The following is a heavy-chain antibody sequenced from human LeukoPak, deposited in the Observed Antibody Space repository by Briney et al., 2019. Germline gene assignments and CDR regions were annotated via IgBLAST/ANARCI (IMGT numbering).Heavy chain of an antibody. CDR2: IYYSGST. D-gene: IGHD3-22*01. CDR1: GGSISSYY. J-gene: IGHJ6*02. V-gene: IGHV4-59*01. Sequence: LETLSLTCTVSGGSISSYYWSWIRQPPGKGLEWIGYIYYSGSTNYNPSLKSRVTISVDTSKNLFSLKLSSVTAADTAAYYCARHGVDSRDYYDSSGYSYYYYGMDVWGQGTTVTVSS. CDR3: ARHGVDSRDYYDSSGYSYYYYGMDV.